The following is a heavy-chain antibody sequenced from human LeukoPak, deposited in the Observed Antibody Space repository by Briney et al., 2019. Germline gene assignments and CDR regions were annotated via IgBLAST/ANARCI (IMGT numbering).Heavy chain of an antibody. V-gene: IGHV3-30*18. D-gene: IGHD5-18*01. CDR3: AKDLSGSYVFDY. CDR2: IVDHGRNK. CDR1: GFTFSSYE. Sequence: GGSLRLSCAASGFTFSSYEMNWVRQAPGKGLEWVALIVDHGRNKYYADSVKGRFTISRDNSKNTLDLQMDSLRAEDTATYYCAKDLSGSYVFDYWGQGTLVTVSS. J-gene: IGHJ4*02.